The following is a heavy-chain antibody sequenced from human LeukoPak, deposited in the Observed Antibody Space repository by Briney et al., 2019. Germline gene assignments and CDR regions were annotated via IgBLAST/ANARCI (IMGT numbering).Heavy chain of an antibody. J-gene: IGHJ4*02. V-gene: IGHV3-23*01. CDR2: ISGSGGST. D-gene: IGHD3-22*01. Sequence: GGSLRLSCAASGFTFSSYAMTWVRQAPGKGLEWVSGISGSGGSTYYADSVKGRFTISRDNSKNTLNLQMNSLRAEDTAVYYCAKDPTHYRVWDYYETIGLSYWGQGTLVTVSS. CDR1: GFTFSSYA. CDR3: AKDPTHYRVWDYYETIGLSY.